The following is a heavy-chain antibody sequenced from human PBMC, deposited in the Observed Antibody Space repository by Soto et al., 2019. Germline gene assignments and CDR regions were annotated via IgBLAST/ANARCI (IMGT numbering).Heavy chain of an antibody. J-gene: IGHJ4*02. CDR3: AILSN. CDR2: IYSDGTT. Sequence: QTVGSLRLSCAASGFTVSRNYMNWVRQAPGKGLEWLSIIYSDGTTFYADSVKGRFTISRDNIKNTLYLQMNNLRAEDTAVYYCAILSNGGQGTLVTVSS. D-gene: IGHD4-4*01. V-gene: IGHV3-53*01. CDR1: GFTVSRNY.